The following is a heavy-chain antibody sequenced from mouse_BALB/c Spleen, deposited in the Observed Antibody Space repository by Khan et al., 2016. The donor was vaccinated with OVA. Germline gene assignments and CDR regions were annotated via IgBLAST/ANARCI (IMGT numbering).Heavy chain of an antibody. CDR2: NNPNTDNT. CDR3: ARGYDFFAY. Sequence: IQLVQSGPDLVKTGASVKISCKASGYSFTAYYMNWVKLSHGKSLECIGRNNPNTDNTNYNQKFKGKAILTVDTSSNTAYMELRSLTSEDFAGYLCARGYDFFAYWGQGTLVTVSA. J-gene: IGHJ3*01. V-gene: IGHV1-26*01. CDR1: GYSFTAYY. D-gene: IGHD2-14*01.